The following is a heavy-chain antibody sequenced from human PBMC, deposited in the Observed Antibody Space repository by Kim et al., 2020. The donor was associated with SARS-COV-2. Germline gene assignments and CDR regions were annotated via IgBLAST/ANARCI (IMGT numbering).Heavy chain of an antibody. CDR3: AKDTAWEPTYYYDSSGYYGSGYFDY. Sequence: GGSLRLSCAASGFTFSSYGMHWVRQAPGKGLEWVAVISYDGSNKYYADSVKGRFTISRDNSKNTLYLQMNSLRAEDTAVYYCAKDTAWEPTYYYDSSGYYGSGYFDYWGQGTLVTVSS. V-gene: IGHV3-30*18. J-gene: IGHJ4*02. CDR2: ISYDGSNK. CDR1: GFTFSSYG. D-gene: IGHD3-22*01.